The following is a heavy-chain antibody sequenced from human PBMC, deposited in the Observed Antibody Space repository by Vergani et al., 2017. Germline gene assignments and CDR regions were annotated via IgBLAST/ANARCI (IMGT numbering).Heavy chain of an antibody. V-gene: IGHV3-30*02. D-gene: IGHD3-16*02. CDR2: IRYDGSNK. CDR3: TGYYDYVWGSYRYSGAFDI. CDR1: GFTFSSYG. Sequence: QVQLVESGGGVVQPGGSLRLSCAASGFTFSSYGMHWVRQAPGKGLEWVAFIRYDGSNKYYADSVKGRFTISRDNSKNTLYLQMNSLRAEDTALYYCTGYYDYVWGSYRYSGAFDIWGQGTMVTVSS. J-gene: IGHJ3*02.